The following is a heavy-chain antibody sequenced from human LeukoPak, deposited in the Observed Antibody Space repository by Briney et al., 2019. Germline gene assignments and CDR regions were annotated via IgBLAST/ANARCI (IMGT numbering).Heavy chain of an antibody. J-gene: IGHJ4*02. CDR2: IYYSGST. Sequence: SETLSLTCTVSGGSISSGDYYWSWIRQPPGKGLEWIGYIYYSGSTYYNPSLKSRVTISVDTSKNQFSLKLSSVTAADTAVYYCASQVYYYDSSGFLNWGQGTLVTVSS. CDR3: ASQVYYYDSSGFLN. D-gene: IGHD3-22*01. V-gene: IGHV4-30-4*01. CDR1: GGSISSGDYY.